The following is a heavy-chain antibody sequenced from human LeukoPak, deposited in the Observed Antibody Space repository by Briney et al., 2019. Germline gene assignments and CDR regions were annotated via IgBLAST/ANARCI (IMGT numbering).Heavy chain of an antibody. CDR1: GYTFTSYG. Sequence: ASVKVSCKASGYTFTSYGISWVRQAPGQGLEWMGWISAYNGNTNYAQKLQGRVTMTTDTSTSTAYMELRSLRSDDTAVYYCARADSSGYYLGGFYYYYYVDVWGKGTTVTVSS. D-gene: IGHD3-22*01. J-gene: IGHJ6*03. CDR2: ISAYNGNT. CDR3: ARADSSGYYLGGFYYYYYVDV. V-gene: IGHV1-18*01.